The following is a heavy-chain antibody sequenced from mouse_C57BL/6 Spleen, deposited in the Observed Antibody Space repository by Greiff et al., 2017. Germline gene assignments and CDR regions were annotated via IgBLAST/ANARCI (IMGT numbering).Heavy chain of an antibody. V-gene: IGHV7-3*01. CDR3: ARSYDGYPMDY. CDR2: IRNKANGYTT. D-gene: IGHD2-3*01. Sequence: EVKLVESGGGLVQPGGSLSLSCAASGFTFTDYYMSWVRQPPGKALEWLGFIRNKANGYTTEYSASVKGRFTISRDNSQSILYLQMNALRAEDSATYYCARSYDGYPMDYWGQGTSVTVSS. CDR1: GFTFTDYY. J-gene: IGHJ4*01.